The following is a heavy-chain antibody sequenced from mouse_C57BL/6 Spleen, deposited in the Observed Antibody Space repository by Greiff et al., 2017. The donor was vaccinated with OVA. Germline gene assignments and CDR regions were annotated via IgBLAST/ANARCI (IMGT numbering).Heavy chain of an antibody. D-gene: IGHD2-1*01. Sequence: QVQLQQSGAELVKPGASVKISCKASGYAFSSYWMNWVKQRPGKGLEWIGQIYPGDGDTNYNGKFKGKATLTADKSSSTAYMQLSSLTSEDSAVYFCARRIYYGNYFDYWGQGTTLTVSS. CDR3: ARRIYYGNYFDY. V-gene: IGHV1-80*01. J-gene: IGHJ2*01. CDR2: IYPGDGDT. CDR1: GYAFSSYW.